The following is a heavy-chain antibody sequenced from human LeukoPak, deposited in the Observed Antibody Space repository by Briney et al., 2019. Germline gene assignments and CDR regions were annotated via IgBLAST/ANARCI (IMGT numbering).Heavy chain of an antibody. CDR3: ARQISSGWTTDAFDI. CDR1: GASISSHN. V-gene: IGHV4-59*11. J-gene: IGHJ3*02. D-gene: IGHD6-19*01. Sequence: SETLSLTCTVSGASISSHNWSWIRQPPGKGLEWIAYISYSGTTNSNPSLKSRFTLSVDTSKNQFSLRLTSVTAADTAVYFCARQISSGWTTDAFDIWGRGTLVTVSS. CDR2: ISYSGTT.